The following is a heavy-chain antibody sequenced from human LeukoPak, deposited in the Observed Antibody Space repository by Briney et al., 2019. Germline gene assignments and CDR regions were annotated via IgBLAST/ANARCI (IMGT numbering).Heavy chain of an antibody. Sequence: PGGSLRLSCAASGLTFNNYWMHWVRQAPGKGLVWVSRINTDGSSTSYADSVKGRFTISRDNAKNTVYLQMNSLRADDTAVYYCAAYDNSGYSKKYFQHWGQGTLVTVSS. D-gene: IGHD3-22*01. CDR1: GLTFNNYW. V-gene: IGHV3-74*01. CDR2: INTDGSST. CDR3: AAYDNSGYSKKYFQH. J-gene: IGHJ1*01.